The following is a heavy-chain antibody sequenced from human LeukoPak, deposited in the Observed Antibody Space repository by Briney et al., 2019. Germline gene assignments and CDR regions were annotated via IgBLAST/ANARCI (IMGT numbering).Heavy chain of an antibody. J-gene: IGHJ4*02. CDR3: AKGPLRGTAAAIDY. D-gene: IGHD2-2*01. CDR1: GFTFNNYG. CDR2: ISYDGRNI. Sequence: QPGGSPRLSCAASGFTFNNYGMHWVRQAPGKGLEWVAVISYDGRNIHYPDSVKGRFTISRDISTDTLWLQMDSLRTEDTAVYYCAKGPLRGTAAAIDYWGQGTLVTVSS. V-gene: IGHV3-30*18.